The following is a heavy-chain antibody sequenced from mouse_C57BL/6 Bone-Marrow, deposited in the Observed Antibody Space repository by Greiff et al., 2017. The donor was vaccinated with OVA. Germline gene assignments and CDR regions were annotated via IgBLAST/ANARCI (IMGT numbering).Heavy chain of an antibody. CDR2: IRNKANNHAT. J-gene: IGHJ4*01. CDR1: GFTFSDAW. Sequence: EVKLLESGGGLVQPGGSMKLSCAASGFTFSDAWMDWVRQSPEKGLEWVAEIRNKANNHATYYAESVKGRVAISRDDSKSSVYLQMNSLRAEDTGVYYCTLYYYGDYDAMDYWGQGTSVTVSS. CDR3: TLYYYGDYDAMDY. D-gene: IGHD1-1*01. V-gene: IGHV6-6*01.